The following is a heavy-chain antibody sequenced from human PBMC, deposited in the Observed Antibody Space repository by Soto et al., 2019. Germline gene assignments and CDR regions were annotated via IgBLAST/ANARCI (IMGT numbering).Heavy chain of an antibody. V-gene: IGHV4-31*03. J-gene: IGHJ4*02. D-gene: IGHD6-6*01. Sequence: PSETLSLTCTVSGGSISSGGYYWSWIRQHPGKGLEWIGYIYYSGSTYYNPSLKSRVTISVDTSKNQFSLKLSSVTAADTAVYYCARESSSLSLDYWGQGTLVTVYS. CDR1: GGSISSGGYY. CDR2: IYYSGST. CDR3: ARESSSLSLDY.